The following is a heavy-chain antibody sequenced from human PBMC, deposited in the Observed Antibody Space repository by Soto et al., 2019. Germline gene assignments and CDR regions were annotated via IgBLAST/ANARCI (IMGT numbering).Heavy chain of an antibody. CDR1: GGTVASSHW. Sequence: SETLSLTCGVSGGTVASSHWWSWVRQSPGRGLEWIGNVYHTGDTNFNPSLQSRVTFSVDKSNNQFSLRLTSVTAADTAVYFCAREIVTAGGNNYFDPWGPGALVTVSS. CDR3: AREIVTAGGNNYFDP. CDR2: VYHTGDT. J-gene: IGHJ5*02. D-gene: IGHD2-21*02. V-gene: IGHV4-4*02.